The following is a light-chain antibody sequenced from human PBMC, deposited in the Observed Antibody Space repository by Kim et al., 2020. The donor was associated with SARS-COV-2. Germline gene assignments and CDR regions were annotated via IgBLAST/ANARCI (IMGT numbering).Light chain of an antibody. CDR1: SDDVGTYNR. CDR2: DVT. Sequence: QSALTQPPSVSGSPGQSVTISCTGSSDDVGTYNRVSWYQQAPGTAPKLMIYDVTSRPSGVPDRFSASRSGNTASLTISGLQTDDEADYHCSSFTSTNTMVFGGGTQLTVL. J-gene: IGLJ2*01. V-gene: IGLV2-18*02. CDR3: SSFTSTNTMV.